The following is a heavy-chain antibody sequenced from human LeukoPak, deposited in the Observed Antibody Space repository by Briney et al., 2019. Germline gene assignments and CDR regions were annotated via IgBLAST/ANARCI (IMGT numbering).Heavy chain of an antibody. Sequence: GGSLRLSCAASGFTFSSYAMHWVRQAPGKGLEWVAVISYDGSNKYYADSVKGRFTISRDNSKNTLYLQMDSLRAEDTAVYYCARAWELFPNFDYWGQGTLVTVSS. J-gene: IGHJ4*02. V-gene: IGHV3-30-3*01. CDR1: GFTFSSYA. CDR2: ISYDGSNK. D-gene: IGHD3-10*01. CDR3: ARAWELFPNFDY.